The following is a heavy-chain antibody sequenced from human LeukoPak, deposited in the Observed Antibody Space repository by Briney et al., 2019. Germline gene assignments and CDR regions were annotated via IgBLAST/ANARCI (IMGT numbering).Heavy chain of an antibody. CDR2: IRFDGSTK. V-gene: IGHV3-30*02. CDR1: GFTFSSYG. CDR3: AGVVATTTSYNWFDP. J-gene: IGHJ5*02. D-gene: IGHD5-12*01. Sequence: GGSLRLSCAASGFTFSSYGMHWVRQAPGKGLEWVAFIRFDGSTKYYADSVKGRFTISRDNFKNTLYLQMNSPTAEDTAVYYCAGVVATTTSYNWFDPWGQGTLVTVSS.